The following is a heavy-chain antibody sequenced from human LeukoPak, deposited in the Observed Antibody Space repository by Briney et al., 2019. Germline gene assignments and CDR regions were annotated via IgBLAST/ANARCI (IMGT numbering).Heavy chain of an antibody. V-gene: IGHV3-30-3*01. J-gene: IGHJ6*03. Sequence: GRSLRLSCAASGFTFSSYAMHWVRQAPGKGLEWVAVISYDGSNKYYADSVKGRFTISRDNSKNTLYLQMNSLRAEDTAVYYCARARYYDFWSGYSPWDYYYYMDVWGKGTTVTVSS. CDR3: ARARYYDFWSGYSPWDYYYYMDV. D-gene: IGHD3-3*01. CDR2: ISYDGSNK. CDR1: GFTFSSYA.